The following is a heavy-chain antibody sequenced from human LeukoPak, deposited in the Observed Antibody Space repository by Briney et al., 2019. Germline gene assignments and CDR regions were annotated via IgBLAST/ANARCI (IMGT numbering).Heavy chain of an antibody. Sequence: GGSLRLSCAASGFTFSSYSMHWVRQAPGKGLEYVSGISSNGGITWYAGSVKGRFTISRDNSKNTVNLQLGSLRIEDTAVYHCARMTLYGSGTVHWGQGILVTVSS. V-gene: IGHV3-64*02. CDR2: ISSNGGIT. CDR1: GFTFSSYS. CDR3: ARMTLYGSGTVH. D-gene: IGHD3-10*01. J-gene: IGHJ4*02.